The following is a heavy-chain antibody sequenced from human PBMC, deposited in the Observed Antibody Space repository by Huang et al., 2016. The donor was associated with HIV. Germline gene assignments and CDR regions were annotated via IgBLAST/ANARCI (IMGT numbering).Heavy chain of an antibody. D-gene: IGHD1-26*01. V-gene: IGHV3-53*01. CDR3: ARRWDWAAFDI. J-gene: IGHJ3*02. CDR2: IYDDGST. CDR1: GFTVSTNY. Sequence: EVQLVESGGGLIQPGGSLRLSCAASGFTVSTNYMTWVRQAPGKGVEWCSIIYDDGSTFYTDSVRGRFTISRDNSNNTLYLQMNSLRPEDTAVYYCARRWDWAAFDIWGQGTMVTVFS.